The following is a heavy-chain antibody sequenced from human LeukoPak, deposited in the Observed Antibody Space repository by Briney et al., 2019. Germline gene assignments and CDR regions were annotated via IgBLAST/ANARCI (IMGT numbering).Heavy chain of an antibody. D-gene: IGHD4-17*01. J-gene: IGHJ3*02. Sequence: SESLSLTCTVSGGSISSYYWSWIRQPAGKGLEWVGRIYTSGSTNYNPSLKSRVTMSVDTSKNQFSLKLSSVTAADTAVYYCARGGATVTNDAFDIWGQGTMVTVSS. V-gene: IGHV4-4*07. CDR1: GGSISSYY. CDR2: IYTSGST. CDR3: ARGGATVTNDAFDI.